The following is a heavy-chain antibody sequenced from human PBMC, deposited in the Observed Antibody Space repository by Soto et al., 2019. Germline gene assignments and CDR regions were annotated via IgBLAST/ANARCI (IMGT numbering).Heavy chain of an antibody. J-gene: IGHJ4*02. CDR3: ARGKGTHRY. CDR2: IFYSGTT. CDR1: GVSLTSYY. D-gene: IGHD3-10*01. V-gene: IGHV4-59*01. Sequence: PSDTLSLTCSVSGVSLTSYYWSWIRQTPGKTLEWIGCIFYSGTTNYNPSLKSRVTISLDMSKNQFSLKLKSVSAEDTALYYCARGKGTHRYWGPGTLGNVS.